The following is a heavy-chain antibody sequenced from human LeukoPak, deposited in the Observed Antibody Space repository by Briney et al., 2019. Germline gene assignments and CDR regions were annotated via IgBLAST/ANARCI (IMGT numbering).Heavy chain of an antibody. J-gene: IGHJ4*02. CDR2: IKGGGGDP. V-gene: IGHV3-23*01. CDR3: AKGGHYYNPFSW. Sequence: GGSLRLSCAASGFTFSTYAMGWVRQAPGKGLEWVSSIKGGGGDPFYADAVNGRFTISRDNSKNTLFLQLDSLRAEDTAVYYCAKGGHYYNPFSWWGRGTLVTVSA. D-gene: IGHD3-22*01. CDR1: GFTFSTYA.